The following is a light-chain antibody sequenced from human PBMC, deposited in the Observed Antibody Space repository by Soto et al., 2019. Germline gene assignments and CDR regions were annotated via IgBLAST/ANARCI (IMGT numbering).Light chain of an antibody. CDR1: QSVSSTY. V-gene: IGKV3-20*01. CDR2: GAS. Sequence: EIVLTQSPGTLSLSPGERATLSCRASQSVSSTYLAWYQQKPGQAPRLLIYGASSRAADIPDRFSGSGFGTDFTLTISRLEPEDFAVYYCQQYGSSSWTFGQGTKVEIK. J-gene: IGKJ1*01. CDR3: QQYGSSSWT.